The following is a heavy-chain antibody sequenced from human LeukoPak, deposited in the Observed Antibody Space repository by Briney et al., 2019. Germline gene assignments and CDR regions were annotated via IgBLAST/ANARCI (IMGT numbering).Heavy chain of an antibody. CDR3: ARVGDFDY. CDR2: ISYSGST. V-gene: IGHV4-61*01. Sequence: SETLSLTCTVSGGSVNSGSSYWSWIRQPPGKGLEWIGCISYSGSTNYNPSLRSRVTMSLDTSKNQFSLTLSSVTAADTAVYYCARVGDFDYWGQGTLVTVSS. J-gene: IGHJ4*02. CDR1: GGSVNSGSSY. D-gene: IGHD3-16*01.